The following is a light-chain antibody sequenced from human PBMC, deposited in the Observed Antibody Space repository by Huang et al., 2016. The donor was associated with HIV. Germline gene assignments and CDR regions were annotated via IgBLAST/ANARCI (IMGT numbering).Light chain of an antibody. CDR2: GAS. Sequence: EIVLTQSPGTLSLSPGERATLSCRASQSVGIYLAWYQQKPGQAPRLLIYGASTRVTGIPERFSGGGSWTDFTLSISRLEPEDFAVYYCQQYERPPDTFGPGTKVNIK. J-gene: IGKJ3*01. V-gene: IGKV3-20*01. CDR1: QSVGIY. CDR3: QQYERPPDT.